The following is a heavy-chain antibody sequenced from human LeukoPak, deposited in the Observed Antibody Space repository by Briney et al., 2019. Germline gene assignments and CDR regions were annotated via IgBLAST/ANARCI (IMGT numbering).Heavy chain of an antibody. Sequence: GGSLRLSCAASGFTFRSYEMNWVRQAPGKGLEWVSYISSSGSTIYYADSVKGRFTISRDNAKNSLYLQMNSLRAEDAAVYYCARGRDYYDSSGYKWGAFDVWGQGTMVTVSS. CDR2: ISSSGSTI. D-gene: IGHD3-22*01. J-gene: IGHJ3*01. CDR1: GFTFRSYE. CDR3: ARGRDYYDSSGYKWGAFDV. V-gene: IGHV3-48*03.